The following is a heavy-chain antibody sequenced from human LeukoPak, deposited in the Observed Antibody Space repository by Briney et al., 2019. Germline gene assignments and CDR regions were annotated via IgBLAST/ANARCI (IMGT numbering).Heavy chain of an antibody. CDR2: INPNSGGT. J-gene: IGHJ6*02. V-gene: IGHV1-2*02. D-gene: IGHD3-3*01. Sequence: ASVKVSCKASGYTFTGYYMHWVRQAPGQGLEWMGWINPNSGGTNYAQKFQGRVTMTRDTSISTAYMELSRLRSDDTAVYYCASVGIFGVVILDYYYGMDVWGQGTTVTVSS. CDR3: ASVGIFGVVILDYYYGMDV. CDR1: GYTFTGYY.